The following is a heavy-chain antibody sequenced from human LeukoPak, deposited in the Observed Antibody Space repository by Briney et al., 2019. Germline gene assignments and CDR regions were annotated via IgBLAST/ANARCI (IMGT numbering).Heavy chain of an antibody. Sequence: PSETLSLTCTVSGGSISSSSYYWGWIRQPPGKGLEWIGSIYYSGSTYYNPSLKSRVTISVDTSKNQFSLKLSSVTAADTAVYYCARDRGHPYCGGDCYSSYFDYWGQGTLVTVSS. CDR3: ARDRGHPYCGGDCYSSYFDY. J-gene: IGHJ4*02. CDR1: GGSISSSSYY. CDR2: IYYSGST. D-gene: IGHD2-21*02. V-gene: IGHV4-39*07.